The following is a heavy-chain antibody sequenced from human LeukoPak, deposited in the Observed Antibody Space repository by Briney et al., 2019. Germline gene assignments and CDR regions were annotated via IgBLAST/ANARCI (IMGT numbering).Heavy chain of an antibody. D-gene: IGHD3-10*01. CDR2: ISYDGSKK. Sequence: GGSLRLSCAASGFTFSSYGMHWVRQAPGKGLEWVAVISYDGSKKNYADSVKGRFTISRDNSKNTLYLEMNSLRAEDTAVYYCAKLRGSENSYNYFDYWGQGTLVTVSS. CDR3: AKLRGSENSYNYFDY. J-gene: IGHJ4*02. CDR1: GFTFSSYG. V-gene: IGHV3-30*18.